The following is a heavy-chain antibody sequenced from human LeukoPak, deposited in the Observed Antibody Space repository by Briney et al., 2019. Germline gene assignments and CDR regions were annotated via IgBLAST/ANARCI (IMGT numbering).Heavy chain of an antibody. V-gene: IGHV5-51*01. CDR1: GYNFTIYW. CDR3: ASSIIRGGYYYYMDV. CDR2: IYPGDSDT. Sequence: GESLKISCKGSGYNFTIYWIGWVRQMPGKGLEWMGVIYPGDSDTRYSPSFQGQVTISADKSISTAYLQWSSLKASDTAMYYCASSIIRGGYYYYMDVWGKGTTVTVSS. D-gene: IGHD3-10*01. J-gene: IGHJ6*03.